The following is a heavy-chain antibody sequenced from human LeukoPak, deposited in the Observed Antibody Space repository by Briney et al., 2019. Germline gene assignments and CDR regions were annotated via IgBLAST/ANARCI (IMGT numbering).Heavy chain of an antibody. CDR3: ARAISMTLFDY. CDR2: ISSSSSYI. V-gene: IGHV3-21*01. Sequence: GGSLRLSCAASGFTFSSYSMNWVRQAPGKGLEWVSSISSSSSYIYYADSVKGRFTISRDNAKNSLYLQMNSLSAEDTAVYYCARAISMTLFDYWGQGTLVTVSS. CDR1: GFTFSSYS. J-gene: IGHJ4*02.